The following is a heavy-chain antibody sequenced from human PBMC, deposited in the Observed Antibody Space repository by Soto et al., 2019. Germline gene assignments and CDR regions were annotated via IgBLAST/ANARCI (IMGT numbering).Heavy chain of an antibody. CDR1: GGSFRGFY. D-gene: IGHD6-13*01. Sequence: SETLSLTCAVSGGSFRGFYWTWIRQSPGKGLEWLGDINHVGITNYNPSLKSRVSIPVDTSKSQFSLKLSSVTAADTAVYYCARLIAAAERYYYGMDVWGQGTTVTVSS. CDR2: INHVGIT. V-gene: IGHV4-34*01. CDR3: ARLIAAAERYYYGMDV. J-gene: IGHJ6*02.